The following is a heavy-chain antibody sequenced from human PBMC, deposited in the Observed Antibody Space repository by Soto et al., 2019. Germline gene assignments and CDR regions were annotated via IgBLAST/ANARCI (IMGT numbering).Heavy chain of an antibody. CDR1: GGTFSSYT. CDR2: IIPILGIA. J-gene: IGHJ4*02. V-gene: IGHV1-69*04. Sequence: GASVKVSCKASGGTFSSYTISWVRQAPGQGLEWMGRIIPILGIANYAQKFQGRVTITADKSTSTAYMELSSPRSEDTAVYYCARDPSAQSYTVTTLVYWGQGTLVTVSS. CDR3: ARDPSAQSYTVTTLVY. D-gene: IGHD4-17*01.